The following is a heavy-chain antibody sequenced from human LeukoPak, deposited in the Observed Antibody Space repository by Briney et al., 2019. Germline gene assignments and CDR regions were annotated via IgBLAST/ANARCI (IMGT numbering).Heavy chain of an antibody. J-gene: IGHJ6*03. CDR2: IRYDGGNK. D-gene: IGHD4-11*01. CDR1: GFTFSNYG. Sequence: GSLRLSCAASGFTFSNYGMQWVRQAPGKGLEWGAFIRYDGGNKYYADSVKGRFTISRDNSKNTLYLQMNSLRTEDTAVYYCAKDEVTRGYYYVDVWGKGITVTVSS. CDR3: AKDEVTRGYYYVDV. V-gene: IGHV3-30*02.